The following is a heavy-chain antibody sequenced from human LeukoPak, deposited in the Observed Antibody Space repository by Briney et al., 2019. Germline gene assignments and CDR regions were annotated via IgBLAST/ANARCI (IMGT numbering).Heavy chain of an antibody. Sequence: GGSLRLSCSASGFTFSSYSMNWVRQAPGKGLGWVSYISSRSSTIYYADSVKGRFTISRDNATNSLYLQMNSLRAEDTAVYYCARVSIVVVPAAFDYWGQGTLVTVSS. V-gene: IGHV3-48*04. CDR2: ISSRSSTI. CDR3: ARVSIVVVPAAFDY. J-gene: IGHJ4*02. CDR1: GFTFSSYS. D-gene: IGHD2-2*01.